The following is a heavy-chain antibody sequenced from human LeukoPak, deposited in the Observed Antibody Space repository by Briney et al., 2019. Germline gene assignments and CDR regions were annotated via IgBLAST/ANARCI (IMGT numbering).Heavy chain of an antibody. V-gene: IGHV3-53*01. CDR3: ASLVGATGMGDY. D-gene: IGHD1-26*01. Sequence: GGSLRLSCAASGFTVSDNYMSCVRQAPGKGLEWVSVIYSGGITYYADSVKGRFTISRDNSKNTLCLQMNSLRAEDTAVYYCASLVGATGMGDYWGQGTLVTVSS. J-gene: IGHJ4*02. CDR2: IYSGGIT. CDR1: GFTVSDNY.